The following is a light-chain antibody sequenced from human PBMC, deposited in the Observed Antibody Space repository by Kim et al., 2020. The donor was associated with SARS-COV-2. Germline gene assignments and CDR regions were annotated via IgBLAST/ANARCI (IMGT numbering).Light chain of an antibody. Sequence: GQSITFSCTGTSSDVGSYNYGSWYQQHPGKAPKLMIYDVTNRPSGVSNRFSGSKSGNTASLTISGLQAEDEADYYCSSYTSRSTYLFGTGTKVTVL. J-gene: IGLJ1*01. CDR1: SSDVGSYNY. CDR2: DVT. CDR3: SSYTSRSTYL. V-gene: IGLV2-14*03.